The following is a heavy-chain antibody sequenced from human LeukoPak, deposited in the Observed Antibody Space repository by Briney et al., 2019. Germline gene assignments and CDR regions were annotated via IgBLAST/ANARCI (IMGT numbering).Heavy chain of an antibody. J-gene: IGHJ6*03. Sequence: GGSLRLSCEASGFTFSSYSMNWVRQAPGKGLEWVSYISSSSSTIYYADSVKGRFTISRDNARNSLFLQMNSLRAEDTAVYYCARDLMGYNYYYMDVWGKGTTVTVSS. CDR1: GFTFSSYS. D-gene: IGHD3-16*02. CDR3: ARDLMGYNYYYMDV. CDR2: ISSSSSTI. V-gene: IGHV3-48*04.